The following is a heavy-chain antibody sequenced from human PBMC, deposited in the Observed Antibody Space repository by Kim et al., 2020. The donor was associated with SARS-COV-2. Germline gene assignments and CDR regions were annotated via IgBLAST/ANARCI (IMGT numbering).Heavy chain of an antibody. CDR3: TRGVSNAVSAFDY. V-gene: IGHV3-53*01. D-gene: IGHD2-2*01. CDR2: IYTGGDT. J-gene: IGHJ4*02. Sequence: GGSLRLSCAASGFIVTNNYMSWVRQAPGKGLECVSVIYTGGDTFYADSVKGRFTISRDNSKNTLYLQMNSLRAEDTAVYYCTRGVSNAVSAFDYCGQGSLVTVSS. CDR1: GFIVTNNY.